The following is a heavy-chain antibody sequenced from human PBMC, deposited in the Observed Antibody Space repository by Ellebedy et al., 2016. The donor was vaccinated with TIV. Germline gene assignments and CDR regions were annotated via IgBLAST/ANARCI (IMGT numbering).Heavy chain of an antibody. V-gene: IGHV4-39*07. Sequence: MPSETLSLTCSVSGGSISSSSYYWGWIRQPPGKGLEWIGSIYYSGSTYYNPSLKSRVTISVDTSKNQFSLKLSSVTAADTAVYYCASGRSYGPYFDYWGQGTLVTVSS. CDR2: IYYSGST. J-gene: IGHJ4*02. CDR3: ASGRSYGPYFDY. CDR1: GGSISSSSYY. D-gene: IGHD5-18*01.